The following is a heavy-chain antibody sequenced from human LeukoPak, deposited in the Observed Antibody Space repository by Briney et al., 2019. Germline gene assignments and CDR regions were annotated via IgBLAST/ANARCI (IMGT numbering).Heavy chain of an antibody. CDR2: INHSGST. V-gene: IGHV4-34*01. CDR3: ARDPATECSNGVCYKASWFDP. D-gene: IGHD2-8*01. CDR1: GVASSGNY. J-gene: IGHJ5*02. Sequence: SETLSLTCGVYGVASSGNYWSWIRQSPGGGLEWIGEINHSGSTNYNPSLKRRVIISIDTSKNQFSLKLSSVTAADTAMYYCARDPATECSNGVCYKASWFDPWGQGTLVTVSS.